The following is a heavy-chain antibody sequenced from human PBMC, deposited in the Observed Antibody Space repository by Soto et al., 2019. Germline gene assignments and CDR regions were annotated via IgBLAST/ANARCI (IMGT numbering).Heavy chain of an antibody. D-gene: IGHD2-2*01. V-gene: IGHV3-48*02. CDR2: ISSSSSTI. CDR3: ASSPRSRDGYNWFDP. J-gene: IGHJ5*02. Sequence: EVQLVESGGGLVQPGGSLRLSCAASGFTFSSYSMNWVRQAPGKGLAWVSYISSSSSTIYYADSVKGRFTISRDNAKNSLYLQMNSLRDEDTAVYYCASSPRSRDGYNWFDPWGQGTLVTVSS. CDR1: GFTFSSYS.